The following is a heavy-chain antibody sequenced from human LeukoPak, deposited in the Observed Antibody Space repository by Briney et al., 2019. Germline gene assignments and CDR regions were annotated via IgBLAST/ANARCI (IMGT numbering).Heavy chain of an antibody. V-gene: IGHV1-46*01. D-gene: IGHD5-18*01. CDR3: ATAVDTAMVTAYYYYMDV. CDR1: GYTFTSYY. Sequence: ASVKVSCKASGYTFTSYYMHWVRQAPGQGLEWMGIINPSGGSTSYAQKFQGRVTITTDESTSAAYMELSSLRSEDTAVYYCATAVDTAMVTAYYYYMDVWGKGTTVTVSS. CDR2: INPSGGST. J-gene: IGHJ6*03.